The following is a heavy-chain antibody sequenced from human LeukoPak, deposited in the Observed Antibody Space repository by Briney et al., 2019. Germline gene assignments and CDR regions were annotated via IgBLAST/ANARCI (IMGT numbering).Heavy chain of an antibody. CDR1: GFTFSSYN. CDR2: ISSSSSYI. V-gene: IGHV3-21*01. Sequence: GGSLRLSCAASGFTFSSYNMNWVRQAPGKGLEWVSSISSSSSYIYYADSVKGRFTISRDNAKNSLYLQMNSLRAEDTAVYYCARDPVGDTAMGIPDYWGQGTLVTVSS. J-gene: IGHJ4*02. D-gene: IGHD5-18*01. CDR3: ARDPVGDTAMGIPDY.